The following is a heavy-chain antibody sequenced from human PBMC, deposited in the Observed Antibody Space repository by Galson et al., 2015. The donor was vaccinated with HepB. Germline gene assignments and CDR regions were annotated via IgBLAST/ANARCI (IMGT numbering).Heavy chain of an antibody. D-gene: IGHD1-14*01. CDR3: ARNRDDAFDI. CDR1: GGSIISDSKW. Sequence: ETLSLTCAVSGGSIISDSKWWTWVRQPPGKGLEWIAEIYHSGSTNYNPSLKSRVTISVDTSKNQFSLKLSSVTAADTAVYYCARNRDDAFDIWGQGTMVTVSS. J-gene: IGHJ3*02. CDR2: IYHSGST. V-gene: IGHV4-4*02.